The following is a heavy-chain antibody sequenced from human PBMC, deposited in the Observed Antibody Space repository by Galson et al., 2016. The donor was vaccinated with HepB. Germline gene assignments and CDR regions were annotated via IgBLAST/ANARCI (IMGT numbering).Heavy chain of an antibody. J-gene: IGHJ3*02. CDR1: GYSFTTHS. CDR2: LNGGTGET. V-gene: IGHV1-3*01. D-gene: IGHD4/OR15-4a*01. Sequence: SVKVSCKASGYSFTTHSMHWVRQAPGQRLEWMGWLNGGTGETRSSERFQDRLTITMDTSASTAYMQLSSLGSEDTARYYCARELYGTIAFDIWGPGTMVAVSS. CDR3: ARELYGTIAFDI.